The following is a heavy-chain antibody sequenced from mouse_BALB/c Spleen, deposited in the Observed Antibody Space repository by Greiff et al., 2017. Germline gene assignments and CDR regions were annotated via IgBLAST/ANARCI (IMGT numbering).Heavy chain of an antibody. J-gene: IGHJ4*01. CDR2: IDPENGDT. D-gene: IGHD2-1*01. CDR1: GFNIKDYY. Sequence: EVKLQESGAELVRSGASVKLSCTASGFNIKDYYMHWVKQRPEQGLEWIGWIDPENGDTEYAPKFQGKATMTADTSSNTAYLQLSSLTSEDTAVYYCNAIYYPYVGAMDYWGQGTSVTVSS. V-gene: IGHV14-4*02. CDR3: NAIYYPYVGAMDY.